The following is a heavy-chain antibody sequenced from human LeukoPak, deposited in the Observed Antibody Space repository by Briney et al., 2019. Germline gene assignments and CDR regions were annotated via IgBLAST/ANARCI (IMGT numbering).Heavy chain of an antibody. D-gene: IGHD4-17*01. CDR2: INPSGGST. V-gene: IGHV1-46*01. J-gene: IGHJ6*02. Sequence: ASVKVSCKASGYTFTSYYMHWVRQAPGQGLEWMGIINPSGGSTSYAQKFQGRVTMTTDTSTSTAYMELRSLRSDDTAVYYCARDVGDYGGNSPDYYYGMDVWGQGTTVTVSS. CDR3: ARDVGDYGGNSPDYYYGMDV. CDR1: GYTFTSYY.